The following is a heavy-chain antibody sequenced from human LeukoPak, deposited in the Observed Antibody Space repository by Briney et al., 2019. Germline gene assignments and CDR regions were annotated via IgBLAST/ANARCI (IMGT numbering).Heavy chain of an antibody. CDR3: ARDPPDDIYWSGGSCYRSISY. D-gene: IGHD2-15*01. CDR1: GVTFGDHA. Sequence: KSGGSLRLSCTASGVTFGDHAMSWVRQAPGKGLEWVSSISSSSSYIYYADSVQGRFTISRDNAKNSLYLQMNSLRAEDTAVYYCARDPPDDIYWSGGSCYRSISYWGQGTLVTVSS. V-gene: IGHV3-21*01. J-gene: IGHJ4*02. CDR2: ISSSSSYI.